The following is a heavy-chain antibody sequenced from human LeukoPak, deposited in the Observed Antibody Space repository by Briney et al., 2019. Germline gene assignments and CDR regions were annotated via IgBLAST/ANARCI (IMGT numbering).Heavy chain of an antibody. D-gene: IGHD2-2*02. CDR3: ARQVCSSTSCYTGGYYYYYYMDV. J-gene: IGHJ6*03. CDR2: IYYSGST. CDR1: GGSISSSSYY. Sequence: PSETLSLTCTVSGGSISSSSYYWGWIRQPPGKGLEWIGSIYYSGSTYYNPSLKSRVTISVDTSKNQFSLKLSSVTAADTAAYYCARQVCSSTSCYTGGYYYYYYMDVWGKGTTVTVSS. V-gene: IGHV4-39*01.